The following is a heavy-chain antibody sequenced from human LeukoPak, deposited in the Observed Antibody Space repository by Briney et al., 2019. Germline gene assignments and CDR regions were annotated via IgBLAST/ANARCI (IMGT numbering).Heavy chain of an antibody. Sequence: GGSLRLSCAASGFTFSSYSMNWVRQAPGKGLEWVSSISGSSSYIYYADSVKGRFTISRDNAKNSLYLQMNSLRAEDTAVYYCARDSGGVGRYYFDYWGQGTLVTVSS. V-gene: IGHV3-21*01. CDR2: ISGSSSYI. CDR3: ARDSGGVGRYYFDY. J-gene: IGHJ4*02. D-gene: IGHD1-26*01. CDR1: GFTFSSYS.